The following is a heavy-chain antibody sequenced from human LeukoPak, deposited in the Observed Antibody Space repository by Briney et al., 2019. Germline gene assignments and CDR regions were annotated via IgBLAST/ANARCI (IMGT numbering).Heavy chain of an antibody. V-gene: IGHV3-33*01. CDR2: IWYDGSNK. J-gene: IGHJ3*02. D-gene: IGHD5-12*01. CDR3: ARESTWIDAFDI. Sequence: PGGSLGLSCAASGFTFSSYGMHWVRQAPGKGLERVAVIWYDGSNKYYADSVKGRFTISRDNSKNTLYLQMNSLRAEDTAVYYCARESTWIDAFDIWGQGTMVTVSS. CDR1: GFTFSSYG.